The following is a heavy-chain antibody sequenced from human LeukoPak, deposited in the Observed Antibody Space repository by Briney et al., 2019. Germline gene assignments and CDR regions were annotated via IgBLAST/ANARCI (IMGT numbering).Heavy chain of an antibody. CDR3: ARLWSGSFYFDS. CDR2: IYHSGST. J-gene: IGHJ4*02. Sequence: PSETLSPTCAVSGGSISISDWWAWVRPPPGRGLEWIGQIYHSGSTNYNPSLKSRVTISVDKPNNQFSLRLDSVTAADTAVYYCARLWSGSFYFDSWGQGILVTVSS. D-gene: IGHD3-3*01. CDR1: GGSISISDW. V-gene: IGHV4-4*02.